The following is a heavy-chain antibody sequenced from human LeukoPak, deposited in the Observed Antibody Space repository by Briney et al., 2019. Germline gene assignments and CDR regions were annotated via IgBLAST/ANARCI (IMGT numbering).Heavy chain of an antibody. CDR2: INHSGST. V-gene: IGHV4-34*01. CDR1: GGSFSGYY. CDR3: ARRLDL. J-gene: IGHJ2*01. Sequence: SGTLSLTCAVYGGSFSGYYWSWIRQPPGKGLEWIGEINHSGSTNYNPSLKSRVTISADTSKSQFSLKLSSVTAADTAVYYCARRLDLWGRGTLVTVSS.